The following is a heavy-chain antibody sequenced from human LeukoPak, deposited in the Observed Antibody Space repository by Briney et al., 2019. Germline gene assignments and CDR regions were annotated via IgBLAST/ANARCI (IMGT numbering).Heavy chain of an antibody. J-gene: IGHJ5*02. CDR1: GFTFSSCW. D-gene: IGHD7-27*01. CDR2: IKTDGSTT. V-gene: IGHV3-74*01. Sequence: PGGSLRLSCAASGFTFSSCWMHWVRQAPGKGLVWVSHIKTDGSTTNYADSVKGRFTISRDNAKNTLYLQMNSLRVEDTALYYCARLAGEVKDLWGQGTLVTVSS. CDR3: ARLAGEVKDL.